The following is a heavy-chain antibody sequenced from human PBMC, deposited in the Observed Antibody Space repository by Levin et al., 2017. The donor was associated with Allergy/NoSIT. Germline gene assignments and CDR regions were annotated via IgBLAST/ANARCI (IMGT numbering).Heavy chain of an antibody. D-gene: IGHD3-16*01. CDR1: SLTTSGVG. J-gene: IGHJ4*02. CDR3: AHGVGYDYVTGTYTFYFDY. V-gene: IGHV2-5*02. Sequence: SLTTSGVGVGWIRQPPGKALEWLAFIYWDDDKRYSPPLESRLSITKDASKNHVVLTMTNMDPADTGSYYCAHGVGYDYVTGTYTFYFDYWGQGTLVTVSS. CDR2: IYWDDDK.